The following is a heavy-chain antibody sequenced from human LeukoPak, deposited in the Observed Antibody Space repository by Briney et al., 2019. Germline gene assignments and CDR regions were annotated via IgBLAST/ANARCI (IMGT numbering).Heavy chain of an antibody. D-gene: IGHD2-15*01. CDR1: GFTFSSYG. CDR2: IKQEGSVK. J-gene: IGHJ4*02. Sequence: GGSLRLSCAASGFTFSSYGMHWVRQAPGKGLEWVANIKQEGSVKYYVDSVKGRFTISRDNAKNSLYLQMNSLRAEDTAVYYCARVPRYCSGGSCYFDYWGQGTLVTVSS. CDR3: ARVPRYCSGGSCYFDY. V-gene: IGHV3-7*03.